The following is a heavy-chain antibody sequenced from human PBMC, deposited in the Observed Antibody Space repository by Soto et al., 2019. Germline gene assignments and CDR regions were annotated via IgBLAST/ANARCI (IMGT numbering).Heavy chain of an antibody. Sequence: PSETLSLTXTVSGGSISSFYWSWIRQPPGKGLEWIGYIYYSGSTNYNPSLKSRVTISVDTSKNQFSLKLSSVTAADTAVYYCARDQVGAPSWGQGTLVTVSS. V-gene: IGHV4-59*12. CDR2: IYYSGST. J-gene: IGHJ4*02. CDR1: GGSISSFY. D-gene: IGHD2-15*01. CDR3: ARDQVGAPS.